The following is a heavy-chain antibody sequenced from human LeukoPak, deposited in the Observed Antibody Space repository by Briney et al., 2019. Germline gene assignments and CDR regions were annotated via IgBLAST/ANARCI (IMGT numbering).Heavy chain of an antibody. D-gene: IGHD3/OR15-3a*01. V-gene: IGHV4-38-2*02. CDR2: IYHSGST. CDR1: GGSISSYY. Sequence: SETLSLTCTVSGGSISSYYWGWIRQPPGEGLQWIGSIYHSGSTYYNPSLKSRVTISVDTSKNQFSLKLSSVTAADTAVYYCAREAWTKDFDYWGQGTLVTVSS. J-gene: IGHJ4*02. CDR3: AREAWTKDFDY.